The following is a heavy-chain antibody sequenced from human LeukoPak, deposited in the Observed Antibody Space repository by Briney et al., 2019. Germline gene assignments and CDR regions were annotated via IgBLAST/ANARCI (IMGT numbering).Heavy chain of an antibody. Sequence: GGSLRPSCEASGFSFSRYLMAWVRRAPGKGLEWVANIKKDGSEEDYVDSVKGRFTISRDNAKNSLYLQMHSLRSDDTAVYYCAREGYYALFTASLRYYYMDVWGKGTTVTVSS. D-gene: IGHD3-9*01. CDR1: GFSFSRYL. CDR3: AREGYYALFTASLRYYYMDV. CDR2: IKKDGSEE. J-gene: IGHJ6*03. V-gene: IGHV3-7*01.